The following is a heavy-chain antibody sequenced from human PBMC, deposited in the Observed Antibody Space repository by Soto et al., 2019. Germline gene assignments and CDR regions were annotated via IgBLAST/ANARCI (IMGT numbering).Heavy chain of an antibody. D-gene: IGHD3-10*01. CDR1: GGSISSGGYY. CDR3: ARVFGFGGMDV. V-gene: IGHV4-31*03. CDR2: IYYRGST. Sequence: QVQLQESGPGLVKPSQTLSLTCTVSGGSISSGGYYWSWIRQHPGKGLEWIGYIYYRGSTYYNPSLKSRVTISVDPSKIQFSLKLSSMTAADTAGYYCARVFGFGGMDVWGQGTTVTVS. J-gene: IGHJ6*02.